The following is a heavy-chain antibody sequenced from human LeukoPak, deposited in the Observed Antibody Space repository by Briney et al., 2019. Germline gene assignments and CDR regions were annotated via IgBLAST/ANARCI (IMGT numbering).Heavy chain of an antibody. CDR1: GGSNSRYY. Sequence: SETLSLTCTVSGGSNSRYYWTWIRQPAGKDLEGIGRIHPSGTTNHNPSLKSRVIMSLDMSNNQFSLKVRSVTAADTAVYYCARETEVPGGRSWDFRGQGTLVTVSS. V-gene: IGHV4-4*07. J-gene: IGHJ4*02. CDR3: ARETEVPGGRSWDF. CDR2: IHPSGTT. D-gene: IGHD6-19*01.